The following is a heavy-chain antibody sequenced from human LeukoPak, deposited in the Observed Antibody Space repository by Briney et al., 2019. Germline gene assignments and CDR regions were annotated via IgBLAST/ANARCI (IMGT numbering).Heavy chain of an antibody. J-gene: IGHJ4*02. D-gene: IGHD2-15*01. CDR3: ARHHCSGGSCYFFDY. V-gene: IGHV5-51*01. CDR2: IYPGDSET. Sequence: GEALKISCKGFGYSFTSYWIGWVRQLPGKGLKYMGIIYPGDSETRYSPSFQGQVTTSVDKSISTAYLQWSSLKASDSAMYYCARHHCSGGSCYFFDYWGQGTLVTVSS. CDR1: GYSFTSYW.